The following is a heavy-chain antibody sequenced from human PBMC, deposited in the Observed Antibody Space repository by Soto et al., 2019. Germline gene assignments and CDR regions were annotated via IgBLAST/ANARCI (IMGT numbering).Heavy chain of an antibody. CDR2: IYYSGST. Sequence: PSETLSLTCTVSGVSIVTGGSYWTWIRQHPGKGLEWIGHIYYSGSTYFNPSLKSRLTMSVDTSKNQFSLTLTSMTAADTAVYYCARDRRQWEVRFDYWGQGAPVTVSS. CDR3: ARDRRQWEVRFDY. V-gene: IGHV4-31*03. CDR1: GVSIVTGGSY. J-gene: IGHJ4*02. D-gene: IGHD1-26*01.